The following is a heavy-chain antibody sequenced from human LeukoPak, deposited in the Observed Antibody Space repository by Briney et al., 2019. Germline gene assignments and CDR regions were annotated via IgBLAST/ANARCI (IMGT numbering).Heavy chain of an antibody. CDR3: AKRGVVIRVILVGFHKEAYYYDS. V-gene: IGHV3-23*01. Sequence: GGSLRLSCAVSGITLSNYGMSWVRQAPGKGLEWVAGISGSGGSTTYADSVKGRFTISRDNPKNTLYLHMNNLRAEDTAVYFYAKRGVVIRVILVGFHKEAYYYDSWGQGALVTVSS. CDR2: ISGSGGST. J-gene: IGHJ4*02. CDR1: GITLSNYG. D-gene: IGHD3-22*01.